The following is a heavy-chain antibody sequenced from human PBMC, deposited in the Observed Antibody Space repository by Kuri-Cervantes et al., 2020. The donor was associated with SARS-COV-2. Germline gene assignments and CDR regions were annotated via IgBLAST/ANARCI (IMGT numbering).Heavy chain of an antibody. CDR3: ARDTVRGVIRYYFDY. Sequence: CAASGFTFSSYGMHWVRQAPGKGLEWVAVIWYDGSNKYYADSVKGRFTISRDNSKNTLYLQMNSLRAEDTAVYYCARDTVRGVIRYYFDYWGQGTLVTVSS. V-gene: IGHV3-33*08. J-gene: IGHJ4*02. CDR2: IWYDGSNK. CDR1: GFTFSSYG. D-gene: IGHD3-16*02.